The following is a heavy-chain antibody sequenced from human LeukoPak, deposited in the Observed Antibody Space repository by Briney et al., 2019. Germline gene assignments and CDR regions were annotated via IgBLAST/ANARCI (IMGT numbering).Heavy chain of an antibody. V-gene: IGHV1-18*01. CDR3: ARDYCSSTSCYTGGFDY. D-gene: IGHD2-2*02. Sequence: GAPVKVSCKASGYTFTSYGIGWVRQAPGQGLEWMGWISAYNGNTNYAQKLQGRVTMTTDTSTSTAYMELRSLRSDDTAVYYCARDYCSSTSCYTGGFDYWGQGTLVTVSS. CDR2: ISAYNGNT. J-gene: IGHJ4*02. CDR1: GYTFTSYG.